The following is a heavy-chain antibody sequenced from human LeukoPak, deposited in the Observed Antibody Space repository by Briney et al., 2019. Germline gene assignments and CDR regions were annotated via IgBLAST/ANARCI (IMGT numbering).Heavy chain of an antibody. J-gene: IGHJ4*02. CDR2: IKSKTDGGTT. V-gene: IGHV3-15*01. CDR1: GFTFSNAW. CDR3: TTDPPYCSSTSCYEFDY. D-gene: IGHD2-2*01. Sequence: GGSLRLSCAASGFTFSNAWMSWVRQAPGKGLEWVGRIKSKTDGGTTDHAAPVKGRFTISRDDSKNTLYLQMNSLKTEDTAVYYCTTDPPYCSSTSCYEFDYWGQGTLVTVSS.